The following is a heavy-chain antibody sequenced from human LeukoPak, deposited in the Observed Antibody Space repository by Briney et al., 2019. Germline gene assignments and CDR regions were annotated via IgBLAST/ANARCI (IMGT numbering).Heavy chain of an antibody. D-gene: IGHD4-17*01. CDR1: GGSISSGGYS. CDR3: ATMTTVTQFDY. V-gene: IGHV4-30-2*01. J-gene: IGHJ4*02. Sequence: SETLSLTCAVSGGSISSGGYSWSWIRQPPGKGLEWIGYIYHSGSTYYNPSLKSRVTISVDRSKNQSSLKLSSVTAADTAVYYCATMTTVTQFDYWGQGTLVTVSS. CDR2: IYHSGST.